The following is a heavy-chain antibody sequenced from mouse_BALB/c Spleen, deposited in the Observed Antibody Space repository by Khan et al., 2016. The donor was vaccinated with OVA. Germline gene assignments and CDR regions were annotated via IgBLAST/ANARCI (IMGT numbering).Heavy chain of an antibody. Sequence: EVQLQESGPGLVKPSQSLSLTCTVTGYSITSDYAWNWIRQFPGNKLEWMGYISYSGSTSYHPSLKSRISITRDTSKNQFFLQLNSVTTEDTATYDCARSSYYGYAYFDYWGQGTTLTVSS. J-gene: IGHJ2*01. V-gene: IGHV3-2*02. CDR1: GYSITSDYA. CDR3: ARSSYYGYAYFDY. D-gene: IGHD2-2*01. CDR2: ISYSGST.